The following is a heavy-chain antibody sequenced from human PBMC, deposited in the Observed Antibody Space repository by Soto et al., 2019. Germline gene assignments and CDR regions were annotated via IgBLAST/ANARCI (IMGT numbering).Heavy chain of an antibody. V-gene: IGHV1-18*01. CDR2: ISTYTGNT. D-gene: IGHD3-10*01. CDR3: ARGYYYGSGRPTPGGMDV. Sequence: QVHLVQSGAEVKKPGASAKVSCKASGYTFTNYDINCVRQAPGQGLDWLGWISTYTGNTNYAQKLQGRVTMTTDTSTSTAYMELRSLRSDDTAVYYCARGYYYGSGRPTPGGMDVWGQGTTVTVSS. J-gene: IGHJ6*02. CDR1: GYTFTNYD.